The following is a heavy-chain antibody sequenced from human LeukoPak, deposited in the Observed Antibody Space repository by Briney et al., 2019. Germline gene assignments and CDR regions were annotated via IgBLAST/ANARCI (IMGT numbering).Heavy chain of an antibody. CDR2: IYTSGST. CDR1: GGSISSGGYY. D-gene: IGHD5-12*01. V-gene: IGHV4-61*09. J-gene: IGHJ4*02. Sequence: SETLSPTCTVSGGSISSGGYYWSWIRRPAGKGLEWIGHIYTSGSTNYNPSLKSRVTISVDTSKNQFSLKLSSVTAADTAVYYCARAPGNIVAIHNWGQGTLVTVSS. CDR3: ARAPGNIVAIHN.